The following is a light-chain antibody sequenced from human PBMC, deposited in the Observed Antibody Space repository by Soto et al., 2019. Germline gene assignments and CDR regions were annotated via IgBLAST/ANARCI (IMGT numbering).Light chain of an antibody. CDR1: QSVSSSF. CDR2: AAS. J-gene: IGKJ4*01. V-gene: IGKV3-20*01. Sequence: EIVLTQSPGTLSLSPGERATLSCRASQSVSSSFLAWYQQKPGQAPRLLIYAASSRATGIPDRFSGGGSGTDFTLTISSLEPEDVAVYYCQHYRNSPLTFGGGTKVDIK. CDR3: QHYRNSPLT.